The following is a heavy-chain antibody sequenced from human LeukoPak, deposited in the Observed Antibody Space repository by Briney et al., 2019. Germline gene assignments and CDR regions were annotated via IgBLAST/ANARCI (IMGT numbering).Heavy chain of an antibody. Sequence: GGSLRLSCAASGFPFSSYSMNWVRQAPGKGLEWVSSISSSSSYIYYADSVKGRFTISRDNAKNSLYLQMNSLRAEDTAVYYCASLRTVSHYYGMDVWGKGTTVTVSS. CDR3: ASLRTVSHYYGMDV. J-gene: IGHJ6*04. CDR1: GFPFSSYS. V-gene: IGHV3-21*01. CDR2: ISSSSSYI. D-gene: IGHD4-17*01.